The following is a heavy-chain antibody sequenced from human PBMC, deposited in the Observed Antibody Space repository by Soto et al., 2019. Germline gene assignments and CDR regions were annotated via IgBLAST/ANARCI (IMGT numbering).Heavy chain of an antibody. CDR3: ARSNMAAASFYYYGMDV. Sequence: ARSVPATASVGMSRTGDYVRSRILQDPGKGLEWIGYIYYSGTTYYTPSLKSRVTISVDTSKNQFSLKLSSVTAADTAVYYCARSNMAAASFYYYGMDVRGRATTVP. D-gene: IGHD6-13*01. V-gene: IGHV4-31*03. CDR2: IYYSGTT. J-gene: IGHJ6*02. CDR1: VGMSRTGDYV.